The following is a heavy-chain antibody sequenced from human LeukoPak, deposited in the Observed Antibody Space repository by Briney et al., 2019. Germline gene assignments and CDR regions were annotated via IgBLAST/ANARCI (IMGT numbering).Heavy chain of an antibody. D-gene: IGHD5-12*01. V-gene: IGHV1-18*01. Sequence: ASVKVSCKASGYTFTTYGITWVRQAPGQGLEWLGWISTYNGNTNYAQKFQGRVTLTTDTSASIAYLELRSLRSDDAALYYCARDHLDIVPTIYSYWGQGTLVTVSS. CDR2: ISTYNGNT. CDR3: ARDHLDIVPTIYSY. J-gene: IGHJ4*02. CDR1: GYTFTTYG.